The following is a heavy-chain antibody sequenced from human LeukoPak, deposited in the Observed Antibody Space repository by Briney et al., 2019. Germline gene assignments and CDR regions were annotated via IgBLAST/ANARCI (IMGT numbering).Heavy chain of an antibody. CDR3: AKSRNWNGDLYYFDY. CDR2: ISWNSGSI. D-gene: IGHD1-1*01. Sequence: GRSLRLSCAASGFTFDDYAMHWVRQAPGKGLEWVSGISWNSGSIGYADSVKGRFTISRDNAKNSLYLQMNSLRAEDTAVYYCAKSRNWNGDLYYFDYWGQGTLVTVSS. V-gene: IGHV3-9*01. J-gene: IGHJ4*02. CDR1: GFTFDDYA.